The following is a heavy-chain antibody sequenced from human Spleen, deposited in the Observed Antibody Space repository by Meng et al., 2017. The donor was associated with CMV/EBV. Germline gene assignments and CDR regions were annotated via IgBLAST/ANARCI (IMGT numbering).Heavy chain of an antibody. CDR2: IDHSGIT. CDR1: GGSIGSSSYD. V-gene: IGHV4-39*07. CDR3: ARISTLYWNLHL. J-gene: IGHJ2*01. Sequence: HLQRQGSGPGLVKPSATLSLTCPGSGGSIGSSSYDWGWIRQPPGKGLEWIGHIDHSGITYYNPSLESRVTISVDTSKKRFSLTLNSVTAADTAVYYCARISTLYWNLHLWGPGTLVTVSS.